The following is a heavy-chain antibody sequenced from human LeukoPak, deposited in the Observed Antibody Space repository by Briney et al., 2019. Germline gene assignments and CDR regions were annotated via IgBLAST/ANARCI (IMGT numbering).Heavy chain of an antibody. D-gene: IGHD1-1*01. J-gene: IGHJ4*02. CDR3: AKGSSNSRPYYFDY. V-gene: IGHV3-23*01. CDR2: ITGSSDST. Sequence: GGSLRLSCAASGFTFSNYVMSWVRQPPGKRLEWVSAITGSSDSTYYADSVKGRFTSSRDNSKSTLFLQMNSLRAEDTAIYYCAKGSSNSRPYYFDYWGQGTLATVSS. CDR1: GFTFSNYV.